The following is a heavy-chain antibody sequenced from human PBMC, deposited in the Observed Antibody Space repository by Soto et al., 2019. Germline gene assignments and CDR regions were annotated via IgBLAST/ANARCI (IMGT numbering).Heavy chain of an antibody. CDR2: IYYTGTT. D-gene: IGHD3-22*01. Sequence: PSETLSLTCAVSGYSISSGYYWGWIRQPPGKGLEWIGSIYYTGTTYYNPSLKSRVIISADTSKNQISLRLSSMTAADTAVYYCAGPFSFHSTGYPNLFDYWGPGIMVTVSS. CDR1: GYSISSGYY. CDR3: AGPFSFHSTGYPNLFDY. V-gene: IGHV4-38-2*01. J-gene: IGHJ4*02.